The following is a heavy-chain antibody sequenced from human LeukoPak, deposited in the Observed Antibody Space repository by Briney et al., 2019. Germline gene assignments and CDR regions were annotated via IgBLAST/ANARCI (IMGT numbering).Heavy chain of an antibody. D-gene: IGHD3-22*01. Sequence: SETLSLTCAVYGGSFSGYYWSWIRQHPGKGLEWIGYIYYSGSTYYNPSLKSRVTISVDTSKNQFSLKLSSVTAADTAVYYCARAGSGYYYVDYWGQGTLVTVSS. V-gene: IGHV4-31*11. CDR3: ARAGSGYYYVDY. CDR2: IYYSGST. CDR1: GGSFSGYY. J-gene: IGHJ4*02.